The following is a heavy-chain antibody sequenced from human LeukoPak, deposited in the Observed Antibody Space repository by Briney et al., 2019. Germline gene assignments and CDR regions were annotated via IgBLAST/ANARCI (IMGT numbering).Heavy chain of an antibody. CDR1: GFTFSTYW. J-gene: IGHJ4*02. D-gene: IGHD7-27*01. Sequence: GGSLRLSCAASGFTFSTYWTFWVRQAPGKGLVWVSRINNDGSSTSYADSVKGRFTISRDNAKNTLYLQMNSLRAEDTAVYYCARARSENWGCVDYWGQGALVTVSS. CDR3: ARARSENWGCVDY. V-gene: IGHV3-74*01. CDR2: INNDGSST.